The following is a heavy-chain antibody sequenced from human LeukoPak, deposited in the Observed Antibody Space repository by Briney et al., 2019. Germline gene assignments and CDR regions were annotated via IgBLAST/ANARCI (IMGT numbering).Heavy chain of an antibody. D-gene: IGHD1-14*01. Sequence: ASVKVSCKASGYTFTYRYLHWVRQAPGQGLEWMGIINPSGGSTSYAQKFQGRVTMTRDTSTSTVYMELSSLRSEDTAVYYFARSSGRSPNRDYMDVWGKGTTVTISS. CDR2: INPSGGST. CDR3: ARSSGRSPNRDYMDV. CDR1: GYTFTYRY. J-gene: IGHJ6*03. V-gene: IGHV1-46*01.